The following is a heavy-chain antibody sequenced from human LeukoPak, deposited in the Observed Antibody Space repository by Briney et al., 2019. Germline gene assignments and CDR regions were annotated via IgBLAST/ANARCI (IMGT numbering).Heavy chain of an antibody. D-gene: IGHD3-3*01. V-gene: IGHV3-30*02. Sequence: GGSLRLSCAASGFTFSSYGMHWVRQAPGKGLEWVAFIRYDGSNKYYADPVKGRFTISRDNSKNTLYLQMNSLRAEDTAVYYCARPYDFWSGSLDYWGQGTLVTVSS. CDR3: ARPYDFWSGSLDY. J-gene: IGHJ4*02. CDR2: IRYDGSNK. CDR1: GFTFSSYG.